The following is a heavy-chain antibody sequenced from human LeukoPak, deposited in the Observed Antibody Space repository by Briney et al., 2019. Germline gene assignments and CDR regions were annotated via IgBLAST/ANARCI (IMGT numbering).Heavy chain of an antibody. J-gene: IGHJ4*02. CDR1: GYTFTSYD. V-gene: IGHV1-8*03. D-gene: IGHD2-8*01. Sequence: ASVKVSCKASGYTFTSYDINWVRQATGQGLEWMGWMNPNSGNTGYAQKFQGRVTITRNTSISTAYMELSSLRAEDTAVYYCASRSCTNGVCPFDYWGQGTLITVSS. CDR3: ASRSCTNGVCPFDY. CDR2: MNPNSGNT.